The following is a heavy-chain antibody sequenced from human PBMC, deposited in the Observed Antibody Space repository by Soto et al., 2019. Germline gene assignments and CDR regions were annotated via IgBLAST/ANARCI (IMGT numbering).Heavy chain of an antibody. J-gene: IGHJ3*02. CDR3: ARPTSTDLRDPFDI. Sequence: QVQLQESGPGLVKPSETLSLTCTVSGASISSTRYYWGWIRQPPGQGLEWIGSIYYSGYAYYNPSLKRRVTIAVDTSRDQFSLNLRSMTAADTAVYYCARPTSTDLRDPFDIWGQGIMVTVSS. V-gene: IGHV4-39*01. CDR1: GASISSTRYY. D-gene: IGHD4-17*01. CDR2: IYYSGYA.